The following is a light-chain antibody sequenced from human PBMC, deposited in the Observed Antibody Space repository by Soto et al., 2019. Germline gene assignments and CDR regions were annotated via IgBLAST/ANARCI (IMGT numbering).Light chain of an antibody. V-gene: IGLV2-11*01. Sequence: QSALTQPRSVSGSPGQSVTISCTGTSSDVGGYNYVSSYQQHPGKAPKLMICDVSQRPSGVPDRFSGSKSGNTASLTISGLQAEDEADYYCCSYAGGPYVFGTGTKLTVL. CDR1: SSDVGGYNY. J-gene: IGLJ1*01. CDR2: DVS. CDR3: CSYAGGPYV.